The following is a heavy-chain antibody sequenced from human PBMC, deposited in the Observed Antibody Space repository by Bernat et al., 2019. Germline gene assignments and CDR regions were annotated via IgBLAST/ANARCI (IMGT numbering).Heavy chain of an antibody. CDR2: ISYDGSNK. J-gene: IGHJ3*02. V-gene: IGHV3-30*03. Sequence: QAQLVESGGGVVQPGRSLRLSCVATGSTFSNYDIHWVRQAPGKGLEWVAVISYDGSNKYYADSVKGRFTISRDNAKNSLYLQMNSLRAEDTAVYYCAREVVLFSLFDAFDIWGQGTMVTVSS. CDR3: AREVVLFSLFDAFDI. D-gene: IGHD2/OR15-2a*01. CDR1: GSTFSNYD.